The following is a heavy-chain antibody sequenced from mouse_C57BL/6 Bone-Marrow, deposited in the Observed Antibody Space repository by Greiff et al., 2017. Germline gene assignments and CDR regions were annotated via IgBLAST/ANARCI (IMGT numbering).Heavy chain of an antibody. CDR2: ISNGGGST. D-gene: IGHD1-1*01. CDR3: ARHIITTVDWYFDV. J-gene: IGHJ1*03. CDR1: GFTFSDYY. Sequence: EVKVVESGGGLVQPGGSLKLSCAASGFTFSDYYMYWVRQTPEKRLEWVAYISNGGGSTYYPDTVKGRLTISRDNAKNTLYLQMSRLKSEDTAMYYCARHIITTVDWYFDVWGTGTTVTVSS. V-gene: IGHV5-12*01.